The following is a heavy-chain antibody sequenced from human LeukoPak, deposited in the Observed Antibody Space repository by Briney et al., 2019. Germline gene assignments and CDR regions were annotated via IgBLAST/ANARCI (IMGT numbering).Heavy chain of an antibody. CDR1: GGSISSYY. CDR2: IYYSGST. CDR3: ARSLGYLTQAAGY. D-gene: IGHD3-22*01. V-gene: IGHV4-59*08. J-gene: IGHJ4*02. Sequence: KPSETLSLTCTVSGGSISSYYWSWIRQPPGKGLEWMGNIYYSGSTNYNSSLKSRVTISVDTSKNQISLKLRSVTAADTAVYYCARSLGYLTQAAGYWGQGTLVTVSS.